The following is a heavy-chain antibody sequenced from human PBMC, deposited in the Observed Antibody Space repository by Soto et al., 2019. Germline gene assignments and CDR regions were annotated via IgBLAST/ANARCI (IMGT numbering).Heavy chain of an antibody. CDR1: GFTFSSYS. Sequence: GESLKISCAASGFTFSSYSMNWVRQAPGKGLEWVSSISSSSSYIYYADSVKGRFTISRDNAKNSLYLQMNSLRAEDTAVYYCARDKGNSDAFDIWGQGTMVTVS. V-gene: IGHV3-21*01. D-gene: IGHD5-18*01. J-gene: IGHJ3*02. CDR2: ISSSSSYI. CDR3: ARDKGNSDAFDI.